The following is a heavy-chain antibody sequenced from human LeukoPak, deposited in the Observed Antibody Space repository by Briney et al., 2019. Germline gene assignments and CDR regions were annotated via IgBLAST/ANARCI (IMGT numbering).Heavy chain of an antibody. V-gene: IGHV3-30*02. Sequence: GGSLRLSCAASGFTFSSYGMHWVRQAPGKGLEGVAFIRYDGSNKYYADSVKGRFTISRDNSKNTLYLQMNSLRAEDTAVYYCAKDSKIVGPTFRSYHYMDVWGKGTTVTVSS. CDR3: AKDSKIVGPTFRSYHYMDV. CDR2: IRYDGSNK. CDR1: GFTFSSYG. J-gene: IGHJ6*03. D-gene: IGHD1-26*01.